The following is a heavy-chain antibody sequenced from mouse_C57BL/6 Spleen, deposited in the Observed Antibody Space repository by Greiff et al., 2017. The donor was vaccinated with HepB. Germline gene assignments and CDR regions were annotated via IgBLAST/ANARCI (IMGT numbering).Heavy chain of an antibody. CDR3: ARWGLRQEAWFAY. CDR1: GYTFTDYY. CDR2: INPNNGGT. V-gene: IGHV1-26*01. J-gene: IGHJ3*01. Sequence: VQLQQSGPELVKPGASVKISCKASGYTFTDYYMNWVKQSHGKSLEWIGDINPNNGGTSYNQKFKGKATLTVDKSSSTAYMELRSLTSEDSAVYYCARWGLRQEAWFAYWGQGTLVTVSA. D-gene: IGHD2-4*01.